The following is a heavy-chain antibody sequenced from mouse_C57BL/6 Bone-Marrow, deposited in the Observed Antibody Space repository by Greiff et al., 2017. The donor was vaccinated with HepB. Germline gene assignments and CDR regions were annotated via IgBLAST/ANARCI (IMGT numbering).Heavy chain of an antibody. CDR1: GYTFTSYW. CDR2: IHPNSGST. V-gene: IGHV1-64*01. D-gene: IGHD1-1*01. J-gene: IGHJ4*01. CDR3: ARGRITPVVEAAMDY. Sequence: QVQLQQPGAELVKPGASVKLSCKASGYTFTSYWMHWVKQRPGQGLEWIGMIHPNSGSTNYNEKFKSKATLTVDKSSSTAYMQLSSLTSEDSAVYYCARGRITPVVEAAMDYWGQGTSVTVSS.